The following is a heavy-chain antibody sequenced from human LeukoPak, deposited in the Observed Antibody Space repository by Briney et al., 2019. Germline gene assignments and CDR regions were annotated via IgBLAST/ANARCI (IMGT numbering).Heavy chain of an antibody. CDR2: IYYSGST. J-gene: IGHJ4*02. CDR1: GGSISSSSYY. CDR3: ARLILTGDYYFDY. V-gene: IGHV4-39*01. D-gene: IGHD3-9*01. Sequence: SQTLSLTCTVSGGSISSSSYYWGWIRQPPGKGLEWIGSIYYSGSTYYNPSLKSRVTISVDTSKNQFSLKLSSVTAADTAVYYCARLILTGDYYFDYWGQGTLVTVSS.